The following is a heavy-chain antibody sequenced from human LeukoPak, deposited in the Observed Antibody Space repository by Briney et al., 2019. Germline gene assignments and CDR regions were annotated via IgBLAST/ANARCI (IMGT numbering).Heavy chain of an antibody. V-gene: IGHV1-2*04. CDR3: ARAASAVSSGYLYYFGY. Sequence: ASVPVSFKDSGYTFTGYYMNWVRQAPGQGIEWMGWINPNSGGTNYAQKFQGWVTMTRDTSISTAYMELSRLRSDDTAVYYCARAASAVSSGYLYYFGYWGQGALVTVSS. J-gene: IGHJ4*02. CDR1: GYTFTGYY. D-gene: IGHD3-22*01. CDR2: INPNSGGT.